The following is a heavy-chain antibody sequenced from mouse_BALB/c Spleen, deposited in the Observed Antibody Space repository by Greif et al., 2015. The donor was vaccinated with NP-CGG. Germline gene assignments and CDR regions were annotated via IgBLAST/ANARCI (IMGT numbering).Heavy chain of an antibody. J-gene: IGHJ2*01. Sequence: EVKLQESGGGLVQPGGPLRLSCATSGFTFTDYYMSWVRQPPGKALEWLGFIRNKANGYTTEYSASVKGRFTISRDNSQSILNLQMNTLRAEDSATYYCARRFDGYYKDYFDYWGQGTTLTVSS. CDR1: GFTFTDYY. V-gene: IGHV7-3*02. D-gene: IGHD2-3*01. CDR3: ARRFDGYYKDYFDY. CDR2: IRNKANGYTT.